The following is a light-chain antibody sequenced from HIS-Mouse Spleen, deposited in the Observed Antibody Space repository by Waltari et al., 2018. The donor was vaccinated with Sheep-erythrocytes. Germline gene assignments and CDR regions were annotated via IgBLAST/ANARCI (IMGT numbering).Light chain of an antibody. J-gene: IGLJ2*01. V-gene: IGLV2-14*01. Sequence: QSALTQPASVSGSPGQSITISCTGTSSDVGGYNYVSWYQQHPGKATKLMIYEVSNRPSGVSNRVSGAKSGNTASLTISGLQAEDEADYYCSSYTSSSTQVFGGGTKLTVL. CDR1: SSDVGGYNY. CDR3: SSYTSSSTQV. CDR2: EVS.